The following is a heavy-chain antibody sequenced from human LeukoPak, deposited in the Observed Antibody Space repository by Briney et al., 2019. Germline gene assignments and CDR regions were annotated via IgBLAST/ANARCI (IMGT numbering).Heavy chain of an antibody. CDR2: ISYDGSNK. CDR1: GFTFSSYG. D-gene: IGHD3-9*01. J-gene: IGHJ4*02. Sequence: GGSLRLSCAAAGFTFSSYGMHWVRQAPGKGLEWVAVISYDGSNKYYADSVKGRFTISRDNSKNTLYLQMNSLRAEDTAVYYCAKDEQYLDWLLYAALDYWGQGTLVTVSS. CDR3: AKDEQYLDWLLYAALDY. V-gene: IGHV3-30*18.